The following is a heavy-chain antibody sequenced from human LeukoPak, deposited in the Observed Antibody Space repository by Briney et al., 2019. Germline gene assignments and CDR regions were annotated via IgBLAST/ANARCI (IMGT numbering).Heavy chain of an antibody. CDR1: GFTFSSYS. J-gene: IGHJ4*02. CDR2: ISSSSSYI. CDR3: AKDDYYDTSGYRD. Sequence: GGSLRLSCAASGFTFSSYSMNWVRQAPGKGLEWVSSISSSSSYIYYADSVKGRFTISRDNSKNTLYLQMNSLRAEDTAVYYCAKDDYYDTSGYRDWGQGTLVTVSS. D-gene: IGHD3-22*01. V-gene: IGHV3-21*01.